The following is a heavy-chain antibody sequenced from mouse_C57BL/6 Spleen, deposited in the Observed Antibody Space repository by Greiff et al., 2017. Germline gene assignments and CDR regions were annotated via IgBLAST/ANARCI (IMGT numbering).Heavy chain of an antibody. V-gene: IGHV1-78*01. CDR1: GYTFTDHT. Sequence: VQLQQSDAELVKPGASVKISCKVSGYTFTDHTIHWMKQRPEQGLEWIGYIYPRDGSTKYNEKFKGKATLTADKSSSTAYMQLNSLTSEDSAVYFCARSEGSGYYYGSSYSFDYWGQGTTLTVSS. CDR2: IYPRDGST. CDR3: ARSEGSGYYYGSSYSFDY. J-gene: IGHJ2*01. D-gene: IGHD1-1*01.